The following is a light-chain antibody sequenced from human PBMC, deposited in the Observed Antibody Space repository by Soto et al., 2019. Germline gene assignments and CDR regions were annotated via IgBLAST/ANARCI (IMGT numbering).Light chain of an antibody. CDR2: DAS. V-gene: IGKV3-11*01. CDR1: QSFSSY. CDR3: QQRSNWPIT. J-gene: IGKJ5*01. Sequence: EIVLTQSPATLSLSPGERATLSFRASQSFSSYLAWYQHKPGQAPRLLIYDASNRATGIPARFSGSGSGTDFTLTISSLAPEDFAVYYCQQRSNWPITFGQGTRLEIK.